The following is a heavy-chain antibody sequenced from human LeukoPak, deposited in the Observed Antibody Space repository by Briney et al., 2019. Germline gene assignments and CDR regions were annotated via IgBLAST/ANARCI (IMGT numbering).Heavy chain of an antibody. D-gene: IGHD4-17*01. CDR3: ARDQGYGDPGY. J-gene: IGHJ4*02. V-gene: IGHV4-61*02. CDR1: GGSISGGSYY. CDR2: IYTSGST. Sequence: SQTLSLTCTVSGGSISGGSYYWSWIRQPAGKGLEWIGRIYTSGSTNYNPSLKSRVTISVDTSENQFSLKLSSVTAADTAVYYCARDQGYGDPGYWGQGTLVTVSS.